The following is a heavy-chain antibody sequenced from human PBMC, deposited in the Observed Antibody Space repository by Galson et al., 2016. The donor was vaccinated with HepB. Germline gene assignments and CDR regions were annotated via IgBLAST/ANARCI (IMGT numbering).Heavy chain of an antibody. Sequence: SLRLSCAASGFPFDDYAMHWVRQAPGKGLEWVSGISWNSGTIVYADSVEGRFTISRDNAKNSLYLQMNSLRAEDTALYYCAKTGGIAARPGNWYFDLWGRGTPVTVSS. J-gene: IGHJ2*01. CDR2: ISWNSGTI. CDR1: GFPFDDYA. V-gene: IGHV3-9*01. CDR3: AKTGGIAARPGNWYFDL. D-gene: IGHD6-6*01.